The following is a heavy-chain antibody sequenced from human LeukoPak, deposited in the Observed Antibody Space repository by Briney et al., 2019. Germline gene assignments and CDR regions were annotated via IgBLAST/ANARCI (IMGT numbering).Heavy chain of an antibody. CDR2: ISGSGGST. J-gene: IGHJ4*02. V-gene: IGHV3-23*01. CDR3: AKTMTTVVTHLDY. D-gene: IGHD4-23*01. CDR1: GESFSGYY. Sequence: ETLSLTCAVYGESFSGYYWSWIRQPPGKGLEWVSAISGSGGSTYYADSVKGRFTISRDNSKNTLYLQMNSLRAEDTAVYYCAKTMTTVVTHLDYWGQGTLVTVSS.